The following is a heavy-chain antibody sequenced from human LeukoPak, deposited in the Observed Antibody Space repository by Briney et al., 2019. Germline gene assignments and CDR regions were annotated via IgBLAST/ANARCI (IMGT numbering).Heavy chain of an antibody. D-gene: IGHD2-2*01. V-gene: IGHV1-69*13. Sequence: SVKVSCKASGGTFSSYAISWVRQAPGQGLEWMGGIIPIFGTANYAQKFQGRVTITADESTSAAYMELSSLRSEDTAVYYCARVGCSSTSCFLDYWGQGTLVTVSS. J-gene: IGHJ4*02. CDR2: IIPIFGTA. CDR3: ARVGCSSTSCFLDY. CDR1: GGTFSSYA.